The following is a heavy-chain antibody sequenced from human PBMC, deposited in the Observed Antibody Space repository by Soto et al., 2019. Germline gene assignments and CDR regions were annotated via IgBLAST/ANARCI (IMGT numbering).Heavy chain of an antibody. CDR2: INSDGSCT. CDR1: GFTFSNYW. Sequence: EVQLVESGGGLVQPGGSLRLSCAASGFTFSNYWMHWVRQDPGKGLVWVSRINSDGSCTNYADSVKGRFTISRDNAKNTLYLQMNSLRAEDTAVYYCASGLVEYSSSWYDYWGQGTLVTVSS. CDR3: ASGLVEYSSSWYDY. J-gene: IGHJ4*02. V-gene: IGHV3-74*01. D-gene: IGHD6-13*01.